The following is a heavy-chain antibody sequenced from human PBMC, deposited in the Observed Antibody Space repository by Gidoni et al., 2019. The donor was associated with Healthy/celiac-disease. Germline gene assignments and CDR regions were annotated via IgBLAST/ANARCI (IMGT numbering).Heavy chain of an antibody. CDR1: GGSISSSSYY. CDR2: IYYSGST. Sequence: QLQLQESGPGLVKPSETLSLTCTVSGGSISSSSYYWGWIRQPPGKGLEWIGSIYYSGSTYYNPSLKSRVTISVDTSKNQFSLKLSSVTAADTAVYYCARLHYYYYGMDVWGQGTTVTVSS. J-gene: IGHJ6*02. CDR3: ARLHYYYYGMDV. V-gene: IGHV4-39*07.